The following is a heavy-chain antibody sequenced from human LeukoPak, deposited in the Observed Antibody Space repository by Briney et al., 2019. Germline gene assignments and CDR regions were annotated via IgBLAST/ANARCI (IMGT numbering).Heavy chain of an antibody. CDR3: ARVINSGYDPRGWFDS. CDR2: IIPIFGTA. J-gene: IGHJ5*01. D-gene: IGHD5-12*01. CDR1: GGTFSSYD. V-gene: IGHV1-69*13. Sequence: ASVKVSCKASGGTFSSYDIRWVRQAPGQGLEWMGGIIPIFGTANYAQKFQGRITITADESTTTAYMELSSLRSEDTAVYYCARVINSGYDPRGWFDSWGQGTLVTVSS.